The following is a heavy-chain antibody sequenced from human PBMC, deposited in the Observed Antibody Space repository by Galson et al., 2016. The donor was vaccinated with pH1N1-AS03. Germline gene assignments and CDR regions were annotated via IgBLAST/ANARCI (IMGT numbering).Heavy chain of an antibody. V-gene: IGHV3-30*03. CDR3: VRGRRMDRGVTPDH. J-gene: IGHJ4*02. CDR1: GFTFSQFD. Sequence: SLRLSCAASGFTFSQFDMHWVRQTPGKGLEWLALITYDGTTQLYADSMKGRLTLSRDSAKNTLSLQMNGLRVDDTALYYCVRGRRMDRGVTPDHWGQGTLVTVSS. D-gene: IGHD3-10*01. CDR2: ITYDGTTQ.